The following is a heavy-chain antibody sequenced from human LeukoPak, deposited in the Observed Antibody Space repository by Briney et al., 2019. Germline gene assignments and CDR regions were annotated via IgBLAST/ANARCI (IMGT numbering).Heavy chain of an antibody. J-gene: IGHJ4*02. D-gene: IGHD5-18*01. CDR3: AKEDTAMVRSPFGVDY. V-gene: IGHV3-66*01. CDR1: GFTVSSNY. Sequence: GGSLRLSCAASGFTVSSNYMSWVRQAPGKGLEWVSVIYSGGSTYYADSVKGRFTISRDNSKNTLYLQMNSLRAEDTAVYYCAKEDTAMVRSPFGVDYWGQGTLVTVSS. CDR2: IYSGGST.